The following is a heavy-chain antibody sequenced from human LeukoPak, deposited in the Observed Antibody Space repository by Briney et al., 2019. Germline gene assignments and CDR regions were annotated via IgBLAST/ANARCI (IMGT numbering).Heavy chain of an antibody. Sequence: ASVKVSCKASGYTFTSYDINWVRQATGQGLEWMGWMNPNSGNTGYAQKFQGRVTMTRDTSISTAYMELSRLRSDDTAVYYCARVFQKQLADYWGQGTLVTVSS. CDR1: GYTFTSYD. CDR3: ARVFQKQLADY. V-gene: IGHV1-8*02. CDR2: MNPNSGNT. D-gene: IGHD6-13*01. J-gene: IGHJ4*02.